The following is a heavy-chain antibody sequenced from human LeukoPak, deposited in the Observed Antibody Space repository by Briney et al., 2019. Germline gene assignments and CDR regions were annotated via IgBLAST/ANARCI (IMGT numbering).Heavy chain of an antibody. CDR3: AKADGYNFGAFDY. V-gene: IGHV3-23*01. J-gene: IGHJ4*02. Sequence: GGSLRLSRAASGFTFSSYAMSWVRQAPGKGLEWVSAISGSGDSTYYADSVKGRFTISRDNSKSTLYLQMNSLRAEDTAVYYCAKADGYNFGAFDYWGQGTLVTVSS. CDR1: GFTFSSYA. D-gene: IGHD5-12*01. CDR2: ISGSGDST.